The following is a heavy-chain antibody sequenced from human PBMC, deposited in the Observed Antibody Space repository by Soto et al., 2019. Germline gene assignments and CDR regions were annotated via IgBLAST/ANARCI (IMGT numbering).Heavy chain of an antibody. D-gene: IGHD6-13*01. V-gene: IGHV4-30-4*01. CDR2: IYYSAST. J-gene: IGHJ4*02. Sequence: QVQLQESGPGLVKPSQTLSLTCTVSVGSISSGDYYWAWIRQPPGKGLEWIGYIYYSASTYYNPSLKSRVTMSVATSRNQFSLNVSSVTAADTAVYYCVRGGVGSNWYLDSWGQGTLVTVSS. CDR1: VGSISSGDYY. CDR3: VRGGVGSNWYLDS.